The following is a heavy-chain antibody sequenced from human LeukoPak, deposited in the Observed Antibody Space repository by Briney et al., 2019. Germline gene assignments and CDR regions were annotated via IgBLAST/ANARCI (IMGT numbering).Heavy chain of an antibody. CDR2: IIPIFGTA. D-gene: IGHD3-16*01. Sequence: ASVKVSCKASGGTFSSYAISWVRQAPGQGLEWMGGIIPIFGTANYAQKFQGRVTITTDESTSTAYMELSSLRSEDTAVYYCARDLHWESCDRSTCSGLYYFDYWGQGTLVTVSP. V-gene: IGHV1-69*05. CDR1: GGTFSSYA. J-gene: IGHJ4*02. CDR3: ARDLHWESCDRSTCSGLYYFDY.